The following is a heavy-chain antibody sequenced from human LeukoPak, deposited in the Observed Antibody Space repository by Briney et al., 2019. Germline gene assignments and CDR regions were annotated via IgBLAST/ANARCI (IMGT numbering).Heavy chain of an antibody. Sequence: PGGSLRLSCAGSGDGFTRHTMNWVRRARGKALEWISYIRSTGDYIYYADSVKGRFTISRDNARTSVYLQMNSLRVEDTAIYYCAREYDSRARFDSWGQGTLVTVSS. CDR1: GDGFTRHT. CDR3: AREYDSRARFDS. CDR2: IRSTGDYI. J-gene: IGHJ4*02. V-gene: IGHV3-21*05. D-gene: IGHD6-13*01.